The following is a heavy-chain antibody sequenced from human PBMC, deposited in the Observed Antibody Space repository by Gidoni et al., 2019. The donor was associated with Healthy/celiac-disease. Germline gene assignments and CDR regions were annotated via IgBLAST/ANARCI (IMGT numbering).Heavy chain of an antibody. CDR2: INPNSGGT. CDR1: GDTFTGYY. D-gene: IGHD6-19*01. CDR3: ARVYSSGWYVNWFDP. Sequence: QVQLVQSGAELKKPGASVKVSCKASGDTFTGYYMHWVRQTPGQGLEWMGWINPNSGGTNYAQKFQGRVTMTRDTSISTAYMELSRLRSDDTAVYYCARVYSSGWYVNWFDPWGQGTLVTVSS. J-gene: IGHJ5*02. V-gene: IGHV1-2*02.